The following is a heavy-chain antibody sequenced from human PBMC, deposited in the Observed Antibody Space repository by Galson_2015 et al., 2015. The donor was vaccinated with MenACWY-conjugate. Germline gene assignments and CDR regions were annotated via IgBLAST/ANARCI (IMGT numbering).Heavy chain of an antibody. Sequence: SLRLSCAASGFTFSDYCMHWVRQALGKGLVWVSRLCGDGSGKTYAGSVKGRFSISMDNAKTTLYLQMNSLRAEDTAMYYCGRIGTPYNFGSPWGQGTLVTVSS. V-gene: IGHV3-74*01. CDR2: LCGDGSGK. D-gene: IGHD1-1*01. CDR3: GRIGTPYNFGSP. CDR1: GFTFSDYC. J-gene: IGHJ5*02.